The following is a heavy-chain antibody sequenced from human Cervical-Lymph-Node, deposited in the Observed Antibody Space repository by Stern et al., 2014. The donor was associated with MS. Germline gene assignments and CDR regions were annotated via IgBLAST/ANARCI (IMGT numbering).Heavy chain of an antibody. CDR1: GYSFTSYW. J-gene: IGHJ4*02. D-gene: IGHD6-6*01. CDR2: IYPGDSDT. V-gene: IGHV5-51*01. CDR3: ARHVLSSSSSIDY. Sequence: MQLVQSGAEVKKPGESLKISCKGSGYSFTSYWIAWVRQMPGKGLEWLGIIYPGDSDTRYSPSFQGQVTISADKSISPAYLQWSSLKASDTAMYYCARHVLSSSSSIDYWGQGTLVTVSS.